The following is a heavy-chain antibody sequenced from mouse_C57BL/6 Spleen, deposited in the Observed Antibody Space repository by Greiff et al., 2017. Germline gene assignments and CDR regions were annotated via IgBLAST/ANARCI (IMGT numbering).Heavy chain of an antibody. D-gene: IGHD1-1*01. Sequence: EVQLQQSGPELVKPGASVKMSCKASGYTFTDYNMHWVKQSHGKSLEWIGYINPNNGGTSYNQKFKGKATLTVNKSSSTAYMELRSLTSEDSAVYYCASYGSPHWYFDVWGTGTTVTVSS. V-gene: IGHV1-22*01. CDR3: ASYGSPHWYFDV. J-gene: IGHJ1*03. CDR2: INPNNGGT. CDR1: GYTFTDYN.